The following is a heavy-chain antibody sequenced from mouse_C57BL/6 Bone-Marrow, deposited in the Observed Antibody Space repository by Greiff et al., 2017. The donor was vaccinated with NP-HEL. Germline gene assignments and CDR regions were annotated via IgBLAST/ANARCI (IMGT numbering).Heavy chain of an antibody. CDR3: ARGGSTMGTRGFAY. CDR2: IDPSDSYT. CDR1: GYTFTSYW. Sequence: QVQLQQPGAELVKPGASVKLSCKASGYTFTSYWMQWVKQRPGQGLEWIGEIDPSDSYTNYNQKFKGKATLTVDTSSSTAYMQLSSLTSEDSAVYYCARGGSTMGTRGFAYWGQGTLVTVSA. D-gene: IGHD2-2*01. J-gene: IGHJ3*01. V-gene: IGHV1-50*01.